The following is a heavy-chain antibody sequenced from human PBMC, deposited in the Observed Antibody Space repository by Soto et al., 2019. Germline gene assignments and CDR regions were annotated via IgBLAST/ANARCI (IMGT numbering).Heavy chain of an antibody. D-gene: IGHD6-13*01. J-gene: IGHJ4*02. CDR3: ARVVSAAAGPGTLTYYFDY. CDR2: IHYSGST. V-gene: IGHV4-59*01. CDR1: GGSISSYY. Sequence: PSETLSLTCTVPGGSISSYYWSWIRQPPGKGLEWIGYIHYSGSTNYNPSLKSRVTISVDTSKNQFSLKLSSVTAADTAVYYCARVVSAAAGPGTLTYYFDYWGQGTLVTVSS.